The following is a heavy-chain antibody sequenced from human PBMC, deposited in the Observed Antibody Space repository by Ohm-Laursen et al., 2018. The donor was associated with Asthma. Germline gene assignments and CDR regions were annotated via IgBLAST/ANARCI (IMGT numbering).Heavy chain of an antibody. CDR1: GLTFSSYW. D-gene: IGHD4-17*01. CDR3: ARYDGDYGDY. V-gene: IGHV3-7*02. CDR2: IKEDGSEE. J-gene: IGHJ4*02. Sequence: GSLRLSCAASGLTFSSYWMTWVRQAPGKGPEWVAHIKEDGSEESYLASVKGRFTISRDNAKNSLYLQMTSLRAEDTAVFYCARYDGDYGDYWGQGTLVTVSS.